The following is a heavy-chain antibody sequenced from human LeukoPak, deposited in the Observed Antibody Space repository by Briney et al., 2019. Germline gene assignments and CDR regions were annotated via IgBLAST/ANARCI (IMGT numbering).Heavy chain of an antibody. J-gene: IGHJ4*02. V-gene: IGHV4-59*08. Sequence: PSETLSLTCTVSGGSISSYYWSWIRQSPGKGLEWIGYIFYIGSTNYNPSLKSRVTISVDTSKNQFSLKLSSETAADTAVYYCARHPSVAGTKGGFDHWGQGTLVTVSS. CDR1: GGSISSYY. CDR3: ARHPSVAGTKGGFDH. CDR2: IFYIGST. D-gene: IGHD6-19*01.